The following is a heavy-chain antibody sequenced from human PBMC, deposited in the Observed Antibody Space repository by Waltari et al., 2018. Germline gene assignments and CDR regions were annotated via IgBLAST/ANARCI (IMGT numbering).Heavy chain of an antibody. D-gene: IGHD6-13*01. V-gene: IGHV1-46*01. CDR1: GYTFTHYY. J-gene: IGHJ4*02. CDR3: ARRAAAALLLDY. CDR2: MYPSDDSA. Sequence: QVQLVQSGAEVRKPGASVKVSCKASGYTFTHYYLDLMRQAPGQGLEWMGVMYPSDDSATYAQTFQGRVTFTKDTSTSTFYMQLSSVTSEDTAVYYCARRAAAALLLDYWGQGTLVTVSS.